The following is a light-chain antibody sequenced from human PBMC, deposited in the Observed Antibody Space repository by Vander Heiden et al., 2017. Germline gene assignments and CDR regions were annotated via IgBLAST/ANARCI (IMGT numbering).Light chain of an antibody. Sequence: QSPIPQPPSPSGSPGQPGTIACIGTSSDVGRYNYVSWYQKYPGKAPKLIIYEVTKRPSGVPDRFSGSKSGNTASLTVSGLQAEDEADYHCSSYADSNIVVFGGGTKLTVL. CDR3: SSYADSNIVV. V-gene: IGLV2-8*01. CDR2: EVT. CDR1: SSDVGRYNY. J-gene: IGLJ2*01.